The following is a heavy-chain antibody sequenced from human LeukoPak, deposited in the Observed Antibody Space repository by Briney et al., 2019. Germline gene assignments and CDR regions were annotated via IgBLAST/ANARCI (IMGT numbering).Heavy chain of an antibody. CDR2: IRNKANGGTA. CDR1: QFTFNSYS. V-gene: IGHV3-49*04. CDR3: SRAYSTGWLGINDY. J-gene: IGHJ4*02. Sequence: GGSLRLSCADSQFTFNSYSMNWVRQAPGKGLEWVGFIRNKANGGTADYAASVKGRFTISRDDSKTIAYLQMNSLKTEDTAVYFCSRAYSTGWLGINDYWGQGALVTVSS. D-gene: IGHD6-19*01.